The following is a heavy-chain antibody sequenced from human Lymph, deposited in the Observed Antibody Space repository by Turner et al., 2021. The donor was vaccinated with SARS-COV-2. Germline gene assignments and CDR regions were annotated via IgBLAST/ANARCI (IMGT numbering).Heavy chain of an antibody. CDR1: GYTFTSYY. CDR3: ARDPPIQIWVDYFYYGMDV. J-gene: IGHJ6*02. Sequence: QVQLVQSGAEVKKPGASVKDSCKASGYTFTSYYMHWVRQAPGQGLEWMGIINPSGGSTSYAQKFQGRVTMTRDTSTSTVYMELSSLRSEDTAVYYCARDPPIQIWVDYFYYGMDVWGQGTTVTVSS. CDR2: INPSGGST. D-gene: IGHD5-18*01. V-gene: IGHV1-46*01.